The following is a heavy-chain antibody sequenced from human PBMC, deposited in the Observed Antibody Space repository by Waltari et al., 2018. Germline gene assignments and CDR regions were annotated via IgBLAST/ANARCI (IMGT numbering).Heavy chain of an antibody. J-gene: IGHJ6*02. CDR2: ISGSGGST. Sequence: EVQLLESGGGLVQPGGSLRLSCAASGFTFSNYAMSWVRQAPGNGLEWVSAISGSGGSTYYADSVKGRFTISRDNSKNTLYLQMNSLRAEDTAVYYCAKDGYCSSTSCSHYYYGMDVWGQGTTVTVSS. V-gene: IGHV3-23*01. D-gene: IGHD2-2*03. CDR3: AKDGYCSSTSCSHYYYGMDV. CDR1: GFTFSNYA.